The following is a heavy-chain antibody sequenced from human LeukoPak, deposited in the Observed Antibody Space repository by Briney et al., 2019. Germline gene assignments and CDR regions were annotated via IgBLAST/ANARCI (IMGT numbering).Heavy chain of an antibody. CDR1: GFTFSSYS. CDR2: ISSSSTYI. V-gene: IGHV3-21*01. J-gene: IGHJ4*02. CDR3: ARDHGGDSSGYDFDY. Sequence: PGGSLRLSCAASGFTFSSYSMNWVRQTPGKGLEWVSSISSSSTYIYYADSVKGRFTISRDNAKNTLYLQMNSLRAEDTAVYYCARDHGGDSSGYDFDYWGQGTLVTVSS. D-gene: IGHD3-22*01.